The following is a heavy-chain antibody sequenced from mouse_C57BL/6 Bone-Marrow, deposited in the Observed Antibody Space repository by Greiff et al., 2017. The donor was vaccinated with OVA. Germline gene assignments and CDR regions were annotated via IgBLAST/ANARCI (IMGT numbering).Heavy chain of an antibody. CDR1: GYTFTDYY. V-gene: IGHV1-19*01. CDR2: INPYNGGT. D-gene: IGHD1-1*01. CDR3: ARSNTTVVATFDY. J-gene: IGHJ2*01. Sequence: VQLQQSGPVLVKPGASVKMSCKASGYTFTDYYMNWVKQSHGKSLEWIGVINPYNGGTSYNQKFKGKATLTVDKSSSTAYMELNSLTSEDSAVYYWARSNTTVVATFDYWGQGTTLTVSS.